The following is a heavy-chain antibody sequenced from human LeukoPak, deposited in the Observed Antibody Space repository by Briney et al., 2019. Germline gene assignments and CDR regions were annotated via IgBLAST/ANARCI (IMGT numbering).Heavy chain of an antibody. J-gene: IGHJ6*03. V-gene: IGHV4-59*11. D-gene: IGHD6-6*01. Sequence: SETLSLTCTVSGGSISSHYWSWIRQPPGKGLEWTGYIYYSGSTNYNPSLKSRVTISVDTSKNQFSLKLSSVTAADTAVYYCARGDYSSSSIYYYYYMDVWGKGTTVTVSS. CDR2: IYYSGST. CDR1: GGSISSHY. CDR3: ARGDYSSSSIYYYYYMDV.